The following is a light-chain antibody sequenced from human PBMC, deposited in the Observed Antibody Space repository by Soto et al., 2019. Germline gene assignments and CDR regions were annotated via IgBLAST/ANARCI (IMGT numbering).Light chain of an antibody. CDR2: EAS. V-gene: IGKV3-11*01. CDR1: QSVSTY. Sequence: EVLLTQSPATMSLYRWEVATLSCRASQSVSTYLGWYQQKPGQAPRLLIFEASKRATGIPDRISGSGSGTDFTLTISSLEPEDFAVYYCQQRGHWPRTFGQGTKVDIK. CDR3: QQRGHWPRT. J-gene: IGKJ1*01.